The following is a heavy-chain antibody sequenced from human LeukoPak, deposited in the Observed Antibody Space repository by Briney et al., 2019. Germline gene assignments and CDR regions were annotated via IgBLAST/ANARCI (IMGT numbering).Heavy chain of an antibody. CDR1: GGSISSFY. J-gene: IGHJ4*02. CDR3: ARGGQRGYCSSTSCHPPFDY. Sequence: SETLSLTCTVSGGSISSFYWSWIRQPAGKGLEWIGRIYTSGSTNYNPSLKSRVTMSVDTSKNQFSLKLSSVTAADTAVYYCARGGQRGYCSSTSCHPPFDYWGQGTLVTVPS. V-gene: IGHV4-4*07. CDR2: IYTSGST. D-gene: IGHD2-2*01.